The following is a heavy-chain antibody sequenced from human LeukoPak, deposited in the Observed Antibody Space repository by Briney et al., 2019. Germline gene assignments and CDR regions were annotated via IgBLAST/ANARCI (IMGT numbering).Heavy chain of an antibody. D-gene: IGHD5-18*01. V-gene: IGHV3-30-3*01. CDR2: ISNDGSNK. CDR3: AGSAVDTAGGGAFDI. Sequence: GGPLRLPCAPPGFTFSSYAMHWVRQAPGKGLEWVAAISNDGSNKYYADSVKGRFTTSRNNSKNTLYLQMNSLRAEDTAVYYCAGSAVDTAGGGAFDIWGQGTMVTVSS. J-gene: IGHJ3*02. CDR1: GFTFSSYA.